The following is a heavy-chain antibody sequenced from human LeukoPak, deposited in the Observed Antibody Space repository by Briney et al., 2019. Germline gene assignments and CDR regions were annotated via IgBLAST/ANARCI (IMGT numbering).Heavy chain of an antibody. D-gene: IGHD4-23*01. J-gene: IGHJ4*02. Sequence: ASVKVSCKASGYTFISYGVTWVRQAPGQGLEWMGWISVYNGNTNYAQKLQGRVTMTTDTSTSTAYMELRSLRSDDTAVYYCARGRPVDFDYWGQGTLVTVSS. V-gene: IGHV1-18*01. CDR3: ARGRPVDFDY. CDR2: ISVYNGNT. CDR1: GYTFISYG.